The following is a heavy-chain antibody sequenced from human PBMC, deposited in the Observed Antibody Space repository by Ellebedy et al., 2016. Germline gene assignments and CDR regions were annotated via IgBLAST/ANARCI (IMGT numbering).Heavy chain of an antibody. CDR2: ISDRGVNP. CDR1: GFTFSSSA. J-gene: IGHJ4*02. Sequence: GESLKISXVASGFTFSSSAMSWVRQAPGKGPEWVAAISDRGVNPYYADAVKGRSTISRDNSKSTLSLQMNSLRAEDTALYYCAKQLGYCSEGTCYFDFWGQGTPVTVSS. V-gene: IGHV3-23*01. D-gene: IGHD2-15*01. CDR3: AKQLGYCSEGTCYFDF.